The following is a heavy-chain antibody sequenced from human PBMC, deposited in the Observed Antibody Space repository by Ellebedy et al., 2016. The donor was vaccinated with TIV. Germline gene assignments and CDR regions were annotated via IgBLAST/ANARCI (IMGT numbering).Heavy chain of an antibody. D-gene: IGHD6-19*01. CDR3: ARDNGPSAGIPPYYYFDY. V-gene: IGHV1-69*04. J-gene: IGHJ4*02. CDR2: VIPILGIA. Sequence: ASVKVSCKASGGTFSSYAISWVRQAPGQGLEWMGRVIPILGIANYTQNFQGRVTITADKSTSTAYMELSSLRSEDTSVFYCARDNGPSAGIPPYYYFDYWGQGTLVIVSS. CDR1: GGTFSSYA.